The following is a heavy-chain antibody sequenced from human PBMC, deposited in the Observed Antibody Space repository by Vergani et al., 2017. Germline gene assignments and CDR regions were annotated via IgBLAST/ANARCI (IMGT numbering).Heavy chain of an antibody. J-gene: IGHJ4*02. CDR3: AXGYCSSTSCYPPRY. V-gene: IGHV4-61*02. D-gene: IGHD2-2*01. CDR1: GGSISSGSYY. Sequence: QVQLQESGPGLVKPSQTLPLTCTVSGGSISSGSYYWSWIRQPAGKGLEWIGRIYTSGSTNYNPSLKSRVTISVDTSKNQFSLKLSSVTAADTAVYYCAXGYCSSTSCYPPRYWGQGTLVTVSS. CDR2: IYTSGST.